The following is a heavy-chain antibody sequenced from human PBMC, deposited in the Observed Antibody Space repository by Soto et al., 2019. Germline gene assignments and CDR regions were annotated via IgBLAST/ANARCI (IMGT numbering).Heavy chain of an antibody. D-gene: IGHD3-3*01. V-gene: IGHV3-30*18. CDR1: GVIFSSYG. CDR3: AKDFWSGFSGYYGVDV. J-gene: IGHJ6*02. CDR2: ISYDGSNK. Sequence: GGSLRLSCAASGVIFSSYGMHWVRQAPGKGLEWVAVISYDGSNKYYADFVKGRFTISRDNSKNTLYLQINILRVEDTAVYYCAKDFWSGFSGYYGVDVWGQGTTVTVSS.